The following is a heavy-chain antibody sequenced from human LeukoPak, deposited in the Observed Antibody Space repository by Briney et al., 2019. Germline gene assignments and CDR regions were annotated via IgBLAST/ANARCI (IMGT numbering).Heavy chain of an antibody. J-gene: IGHJ4*02. V-gene: IGHV4-61*01. CDR3: ARLAGYTSSWYEY. CDR1: SGSVNSGSYY. Sequence: NPSETLSLTCTVSSGSVNSGSYYWNWIRQPPGKGLEWIGYIYYSGSTTYNPSLKSRVTITVDPAKNLHSLKLTSMTAADTAVHYCARLAGYTSSWYEYLGQGTLVTVSS. D-gene: IGHD6-13*01. CDR2: IYYSGST.